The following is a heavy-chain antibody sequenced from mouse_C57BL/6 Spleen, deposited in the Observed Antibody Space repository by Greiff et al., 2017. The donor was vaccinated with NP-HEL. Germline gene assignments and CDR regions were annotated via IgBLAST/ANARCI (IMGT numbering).Heavy chain of an antibody. CDR1: GFNIKDYY. D-gene: IGHD2-4*01. J-gene: IGHJ2*01. CDR2: IDPEDGDT. V-gene: IGHV14-1*01. Sequence: EVQLQQSGAELVRPGASVKLSCTASGFNIKDYYMHWVKQRPEQGLEWIGRIDPEDGDTEYAPKFQGKATMTADTSSNTAYLQLSSLTSEDTAVYYCTTHDYDGWNFDYWGQGTTLTVSS. CDR3: TTHDYDGWNFDY.